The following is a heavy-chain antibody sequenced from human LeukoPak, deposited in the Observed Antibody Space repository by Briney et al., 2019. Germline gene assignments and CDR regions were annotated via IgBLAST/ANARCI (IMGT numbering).Heavy chain of an antibody. CDR1: GYTFTSYD. J-gene: IGHJ6*02. D-gene: IGHD3-3*01. CDR2: MNPNSGNT. CDR3: ARAGVERFLEWLSTYYYGMDV. V-gene: IGHV1-8*01. Sequence: ASVKVSCKASGYTFTSYDINRVRQATGQGLEWMGWMNPNSGNTGYAQKFQGRVTMTRNTSISTAYMELSSLRSEDTAVYYCARAGVERFLEWLSTYYYGMDVWGQGTTVTVSS.